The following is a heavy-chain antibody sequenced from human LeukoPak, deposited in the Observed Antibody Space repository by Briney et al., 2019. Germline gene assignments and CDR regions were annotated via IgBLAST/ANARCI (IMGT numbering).Heavy chain of an antibody. CDR1: GFTFSSYG. J-gene: IGHJ1*01. Sequence: GGSLRLSCAASGFTFSSYGMHWVRQAPGKGLEWVAVISYDGSNKYYADSVKGRFTISRDNSKNTLYLQMNSLRAEDTAVYYCAKGAYGDYASSAEYFQHWGQGTLVTVSS. CDR2: ISYDGSNK. D-gene: IGHD4-17*01. V-gene: IGHV3-30*18. CDR3: AKGAYGDYASSAEYFQH.